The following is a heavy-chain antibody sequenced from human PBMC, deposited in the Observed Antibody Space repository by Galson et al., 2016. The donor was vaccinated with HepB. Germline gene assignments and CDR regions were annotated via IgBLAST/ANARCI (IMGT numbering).Heavy chain of an antibody. Sequence: SLRLSCAASGFAFSGPAMHWVLQAPGKGLEWVAAISYHGSDKYYADSVKGRVTISRDNSNNTLYLQMTSLSPEDTAVYYCARDKSFYYYGMDVWGQGTTVTVSS. CDR1: GFAFSGPA. V-gene: IGHV3-30-3*01. J-gene: IGHJ6*02. CDR3: ARDKSFYYYGMDV. CDR2: ISYHGSDK.